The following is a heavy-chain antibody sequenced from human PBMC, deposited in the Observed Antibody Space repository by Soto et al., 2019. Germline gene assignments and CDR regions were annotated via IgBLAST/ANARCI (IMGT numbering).Heavy chain of an antibody. D-gene: IGHD1-1*01. CDR3: AREHPDREEKLALSYNGMDV. J-gene: IGHJ6*02. CDR1: GFNFDSYG. V-gene: IGHV3-21*02. CDR2: ISATTYYI. Sequence: EEQLVESGGYLVEPGGSLRLSCAASGFNFDSYGMNWVRQAPGKGLEWVSSISATTYYIYYADSVKCRFSISRDNAKNSLFLQMDSLRVEATAVYYCAREHPDREEKLALSYNGMDVWGRGTAVTVSS.